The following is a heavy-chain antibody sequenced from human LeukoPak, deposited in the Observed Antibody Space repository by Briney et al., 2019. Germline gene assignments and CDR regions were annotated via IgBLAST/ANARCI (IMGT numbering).Heavy chain of an antibody. CDR2: INHSGST. V-gene: IGHV4-34*01. CDR3: ARGLSDVY. J-gene: IGHJ4*02. Sequence: PSETLSLTCAVYGGSFSGYYWTWIRQPPGKGLEWIGEINHSGSTNYNPSLKSRVSILIDTSKNQFSLILNSVTAADTAVYYCARGLSDVYWGQGTLVTVSS. CDR1: GGSFSGYY.